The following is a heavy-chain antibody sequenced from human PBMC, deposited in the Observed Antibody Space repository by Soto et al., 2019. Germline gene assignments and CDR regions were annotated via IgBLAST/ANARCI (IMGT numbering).Heavy chain of an antibody. V-gene: IGHV4-34*01. D-gene: IGHD3-22*01. CDR1: GGSLSGYY. CDR2: INHSGNT. Sequence: QVQLQQWGAGLLKPSETLSLTCAVYGGSLSGYYWSWIRQTPGKGLEWIGEINHSGNTNYNPSLKSRVTMSVDTSKNRFSLKLSSVTAADTAVYYCARGKRALVMIGVVNRSWYFDLWGRGTRVTVSS. CDR3: ARGKRALVMIGVVNRSWYFDL. J-gene: IGHJ2*01.